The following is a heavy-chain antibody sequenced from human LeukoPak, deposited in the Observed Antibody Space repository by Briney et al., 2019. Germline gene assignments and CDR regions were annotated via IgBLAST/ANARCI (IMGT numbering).Heavy chain of an antibody. D-gene: IGHD2-15*01. V-gene: IGHV3-30*03. CDR2: ISNDGINI. CDR1: GFTFSNNG. CDR3: ARDRLQGYYYGMDV. J-gene: IGHJ6*02. Sequence: GGSLRLSCAASGFTFSNNGMHWVRQAPGKRREWLAVISNDGINIYYGDSVKGRFTISRDNPKNTLYLEMNSLKPEDTAVYYCARDRLQGYYYGMDVWGQGTTVTVSS.